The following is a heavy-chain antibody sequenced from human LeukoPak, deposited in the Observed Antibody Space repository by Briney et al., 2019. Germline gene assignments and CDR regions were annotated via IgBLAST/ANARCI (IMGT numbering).Heavy chain of an antibody. D-gene: IGHD3-22*01. Sequence: SQTLSLTCTVSGGSISSGGYYWSWIRQPPGKGLEWIGYIYHSGSTYYNPSLKSRVTISVDRSKNQFSLKLSSVTAADTAVYYCARVNYDSSGYYQLAFDYWGQGTLVTVSS. CDR2: IYHSGST. CDR1: GGSISSGGYY. CDR3: ARVNYDSSGYYQLAFDY. J-gene: IGHJ4*02. V-gene: IGHV4-30-2*01.